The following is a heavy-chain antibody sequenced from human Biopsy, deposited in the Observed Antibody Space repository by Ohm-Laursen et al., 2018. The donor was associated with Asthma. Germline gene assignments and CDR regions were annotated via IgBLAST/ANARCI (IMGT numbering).Heavy chain of an antibody. CDR2: IYYSGST. D-gene: IGHD6-6*01. CDR3: ARGGWGQLGLGY. Sequence: TLSLTCTVSGGSISSYYWSWIRQPPGKGLEWIGYIYYSGSTNYNPSLKSRVTISVDTSKNQFSLKLSSVTAADTAVHYCARGGWGQLGLGYWGQGTLVTVSS. CDR1: GGSISSYY. J-gene: IGHJ4*02. V-gene: IGHV4-59*01.